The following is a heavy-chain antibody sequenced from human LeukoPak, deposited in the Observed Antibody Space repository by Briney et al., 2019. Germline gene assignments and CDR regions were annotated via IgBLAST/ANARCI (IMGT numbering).Heavy chain of an antibody. CDR3: ARGVVRGVTLYYYYGMDV. Sequence: SETLSLTCTLSGGSISTYYWSWIRQPPGKGLEWIGYIYHSGSTNYNPSLKSRVTISVDTSKNQFSLKLSSVTAADTAVYYCARGVVRGVTLYYYYGMDVWGQGTTVTVSS. V-gene: IGHV4-59*01. J-gene: IGHJ6*02. CDR1: GGSISTYY. CDR2: IYHSGST. D-gene: IGHD3-10*01.